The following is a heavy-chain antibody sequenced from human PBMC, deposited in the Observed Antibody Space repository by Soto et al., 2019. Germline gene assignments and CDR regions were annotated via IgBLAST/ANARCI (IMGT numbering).Heavy chain of an antibody. J-gene: IGHJ4*02. CDR2: ISSSSSYI. V-gene: IGHV3-21*01. CDR3: ARDKRQADY. Sequence: GGSLRVSCAAAGFTFISYSRNWVRQAPGKGLEWVSSISSSSSYIYYADSVKGRFTISRDNAKNSLYLQMNSLRAEDTAVYYCARDKRQADYWGQGTLVTVSS. CDR1: GFTFISYS.